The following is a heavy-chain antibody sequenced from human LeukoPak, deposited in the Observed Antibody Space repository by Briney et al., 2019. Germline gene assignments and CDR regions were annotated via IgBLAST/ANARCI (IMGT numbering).Heavy chain of an antibody. V-gene: IGHV1-2*02. CDR2: LDPNNGAI. Sequence: ASVKVSCKASGYTFTRYYIHWVQQAPGQGLEWMGWLDPNNGAINYAQNFQGRVTMTRDTSISTAYMELTSLTSDDTAVYYCARDPSQYYYLDVWGKGTTVTVSS. CDR3: ARDPSQYYYLDV. J-gene: IGHJ6*03. CDR1: GYTFTRYY.